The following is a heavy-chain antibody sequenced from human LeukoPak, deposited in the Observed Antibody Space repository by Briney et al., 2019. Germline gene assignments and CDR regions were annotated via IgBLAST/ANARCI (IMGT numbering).Heavy chain of an antibody. CDR3: ARGQYSSGPEDY. D-gene: IGHD6-19*01. Sequence: PGGSLRLSCAASGFTFSTYSMNWVRQAPGKGLEWVSYISSSSDTIFYADSVKGRFTISRDNAKNSLYLQMNSLRAEDTAVYYCARGQYSSGPEDYWGQGTLVTVSP. V-gene: IGHV3-48*01. J-gene: IGHJ4*02. CDR2: ISSSSDTI. CDR1: GFTFSTYS.